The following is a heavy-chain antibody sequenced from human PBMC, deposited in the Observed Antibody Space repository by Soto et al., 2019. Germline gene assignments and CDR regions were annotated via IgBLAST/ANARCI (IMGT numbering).Heavy chain of an antibody. J-gene: IGHJ5*02. Sequence: GASVKVSCKASGYTFTNYGISWVRQAPGQGLEWMGWINTYNGNTNHAQKLQGRVTMTTDTSTSTAYMELRSLRSDDTAVYYCARGVGSGTYYNQYNWFDPWGKGTQVTVSP. CDR1: GYTFTNYG. CDR3: ARGVGSGTYYNQYNWFDP. CDR2: INTYNGNT. D-gene: IGHD3-10*01. V-gene: IGHV1-18*01.